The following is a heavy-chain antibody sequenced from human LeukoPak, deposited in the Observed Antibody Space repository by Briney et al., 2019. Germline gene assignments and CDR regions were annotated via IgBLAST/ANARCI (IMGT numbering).Heavy chain of an antibody. Sequence: SETLSLTCTVSGGSISSYYRSWIRQPPGKGLEWIGYIYYSGSTNYNPSLKSRVTISVDTSKNQFSLKLSSVTAADTAVYYCARDRKGSGYYYLDYWGQGTLVSVSS. V-gene: IGHV4-59*01. CDR3: ARDRKGSGYYYLDY. CDR2: IYYSGST. CDR1: GGSISSYY. J-gene: IGHJ4*02. D-gene: IGHD3-22*01.